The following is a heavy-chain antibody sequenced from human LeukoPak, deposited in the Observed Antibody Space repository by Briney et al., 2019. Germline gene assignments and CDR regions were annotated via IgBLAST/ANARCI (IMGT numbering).Heavy chain of an antibody. CDR2: ISYDGSNK. CDR1: GFTFSSYA. Sequence: GGSLRLSCAASGFTFSSYAMHWVRQAPGKGLEWVAVISYDGSNKYYADSVKGRFTISRDNSKNTLYLQMNSLRAEDTAVYYCAKPGTGFWLGMDVWGQGTTVTVSS. CDR3: AKPGTGFWLGMDV. D-gene: IGHD3-3*01. J-gene: IGHJ6*02. V-gene: IGHV3-30-3*02.